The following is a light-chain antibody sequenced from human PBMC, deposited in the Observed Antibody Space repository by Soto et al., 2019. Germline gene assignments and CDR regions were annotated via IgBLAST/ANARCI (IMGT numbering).Light chain of an antibody. CDR1: QSVSSSY. CDR2: GAS. V-gene: IGKV3-20*01. CDR3: QHYGSSPPIT. Sequence: EIVLTQSPGTLSLSPGERATLSCRASQSVSSSYLAWYQQKPGQAPRLLIYGASSRATGIPDRFSGSGSGTDFTLTISRLEPEDFAVHYCQHYGSSPPITFGQGTRLEIK. J-gene: IGKJ5*01.